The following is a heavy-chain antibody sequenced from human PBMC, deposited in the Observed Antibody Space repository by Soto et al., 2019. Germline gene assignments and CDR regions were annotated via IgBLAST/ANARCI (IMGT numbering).Heavy chain of an antibody. Sequence: HPGGSLRLSCVVHGSIFIGYGMHWVRQAPGKGLEWVAVIWHDGSEIYYADSVKGRFTISRDNSKNTLYLQMNSLRAEDTAVYYCARDVLPAVAGTGNWFDPWGQGTLVTVSS. D-gene: IGHD6-19*01. CDR2: IWHDGSEI. CDR1: GSIFIGYG. V-gene: IGHV3-33*01. CDR3: ARDVLPAVAGTGNWFDP. J-gene: IGHJ5*02.